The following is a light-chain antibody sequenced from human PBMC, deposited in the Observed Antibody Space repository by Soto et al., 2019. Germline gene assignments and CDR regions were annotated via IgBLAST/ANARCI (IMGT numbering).Light chain of an antibody. CDR3: QQYGSSPLT. CDR1: QSVSSSY. Sequence: DIVLTQSPGTLSLSPGERATLSCRASQSVSSSYLAWYQQKPGQAPRLLIYGASLRATGIPDRFSGSGSGTDFNLTISRLEPEDFAVYYCQQYGSSPLTFGGGTKVEIK. V-gene: IGKV3-20*01. J-gene: IGKJ4*01. CDR2: GAS.